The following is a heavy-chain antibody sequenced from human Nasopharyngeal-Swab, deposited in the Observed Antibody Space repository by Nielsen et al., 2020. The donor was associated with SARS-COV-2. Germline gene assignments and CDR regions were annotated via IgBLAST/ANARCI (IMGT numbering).Heavy chain of an antibody. CDR1: GFTCSSYG. Sequence: GGYLRLSCAASGFTCSSYGMHWVRRAPGKGLEWVAVIWYDGSNKYYADSVKGRCTSSRDNSKNTLYLQMNSLRAEDTAVYYCARSDLYSSSWYAPLDYWGQGTLVTVSS. D-gene: IGHD6-13*01. V-gene: IGHV3-33*01. J-gene: IGHJ4*02. CDR2: IWYDGSNK. CDR3: ARSDLYSSSWYAPLDY.